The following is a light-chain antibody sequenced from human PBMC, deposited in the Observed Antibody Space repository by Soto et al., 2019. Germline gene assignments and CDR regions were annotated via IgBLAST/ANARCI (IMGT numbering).Light chain of an antibody. CDR3: QQYQNLWT. Sequence: IVMTQSPATLSVSPGEIATLSCRAGQTIYSNVAWYQQRPGQAPRLLIYRASTRATGVPARFSGSGSGTEFTLTISGLQSEDFALYYCQQYQNLWTFGQGTKVDI. CDR2: RAS. CDR1: QTIYSN. V-gene: IGKV3-15*01. J-gene: IGKJ1*01.